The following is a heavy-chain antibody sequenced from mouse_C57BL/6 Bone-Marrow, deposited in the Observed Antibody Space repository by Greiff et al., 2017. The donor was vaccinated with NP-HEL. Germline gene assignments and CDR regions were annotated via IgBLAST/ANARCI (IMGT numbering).Heavy chain of an antibody. V-gene: IGHV1-18*01. Sequence: EVQLHQSGPELVKPGASVKIPCKASGYTFTDYNMDWVKQSHGKSLEWIGDINPNNGGTIYNQKFKGKATLTVDKSSSTAYMELRSLTSEDTAVYYCARGGIILRSFAYWGQGTLVTVSA. J-gene: IGHJ3*01. CDR2: INPNNGGT. D-gene: IGHD1-1*01. CDR1: GYTFTDYN. CDR3: ARGGIILRSFAY.